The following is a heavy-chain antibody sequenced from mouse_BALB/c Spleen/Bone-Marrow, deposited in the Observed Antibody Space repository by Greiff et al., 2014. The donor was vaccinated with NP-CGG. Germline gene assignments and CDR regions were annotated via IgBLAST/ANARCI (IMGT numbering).Heavy chain of an antibody. CDR1: GFSIKDTY. CDR2: IDPANGNT. D-gene: IGHD5-5*01. J-gene: IGHJ4*01. CDR3: SRGYYDYLFALDY. V-gene: IGHV14-3*02. Sequence: EVQLVESGAELVKPGASVKLSCTASGFSIKDTYIYWVKQRPEQGLEWVGRIDPANGNTKYDPKFQGKATIAADTSSNTAYLQLSSLTSEDTAVYYCSRGYYDYLFALDYWGHGTSVTVSS.